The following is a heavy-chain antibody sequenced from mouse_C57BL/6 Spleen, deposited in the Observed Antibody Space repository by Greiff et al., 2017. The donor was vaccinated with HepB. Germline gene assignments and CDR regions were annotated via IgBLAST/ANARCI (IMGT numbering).Heavy chain of an antibody. D-gene: IGHD4-1*01. Sequence: EVKVEESGGGLVQPGGSMKLSCVASGFTFSNYWMNWVRQSPEKGLEWVAQIRLKSDNYATHYAESVKGRFTISRDDSKSSVYLQMNNLRAEDTGIYYCTGNWEEYAMDYWGQGTSVTVSS. CDR1: GFTFSNYW. CDR2: IRLKSDNYAT. V-gene: IGHV6-3*01. J-gene: IGHJ4*01. CDR3: TGNWEEYAMDY.